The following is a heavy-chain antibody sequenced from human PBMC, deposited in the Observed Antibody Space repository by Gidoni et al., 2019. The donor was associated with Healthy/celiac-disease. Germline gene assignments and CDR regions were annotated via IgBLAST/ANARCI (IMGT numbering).Heavy chain of an antibody. CDR3: ARDFAVTPRGYFDY. V-gene: IGHV3-66*01. CDR1: GFTVSSNY. CDR2: IYSGGST. D-gene: IGHD4-4*01. Sequence: EVQLVESGGGLVQPGGSLRLSCAASGFTVSSNYMSWVRQAPGKGLEWVSVIYSGGSTYYADSVKGRFTISRDNSKNTLYLQMNSLRAEDTAVYYCARDFAVTPRGYFDYWGQGTLVTVSS. J-gene: IGHJ4*02.